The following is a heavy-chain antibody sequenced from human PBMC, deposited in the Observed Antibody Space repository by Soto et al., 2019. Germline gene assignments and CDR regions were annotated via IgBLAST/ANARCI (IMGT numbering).Heavy chain of an antibody. J-gene: IGHJ4*02. CDR3: ARVRIVGAREIDF. CDR2: ISGYNGDI. CDR1: GYTFNRHG. V-gene: IGHV1-18*04. Sequence: QVHLVQSGGEVKKPGASVKVSCKASGYTFNRHGITWVRQAPGQGLEWMGWISGYNGDINYEQKFHGRVALSSATLTSTVYLERKSRRFDDTALYYCARVRIVGAREIDFWGQGTRVTVSS. D-gene: IGHD1-26*01.